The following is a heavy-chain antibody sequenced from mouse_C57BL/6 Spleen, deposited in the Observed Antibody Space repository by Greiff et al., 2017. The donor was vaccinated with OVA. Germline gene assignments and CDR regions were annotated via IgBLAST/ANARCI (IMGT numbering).Heavy chain of an antibody. D-gene: IGHD1-1*01. V-gene: IGHV1-80*01. Sequence: QVQLQQSGAELVKPGASVKISCKASGYAFSSYWMNWVKQRPGKGLEWIGQIYPGDGDTNYNGKFKGKATLTADKSSSTAYMQLSSLTSEDSAVYVCAREDYYGSYWYFDVWGTGTTVTVSS. CDR2: IYPGDGDT. CDR3: AREDYYGSYWYFDV. J-gene: IGHJ1*03. CDR1: GYAFSSYW.